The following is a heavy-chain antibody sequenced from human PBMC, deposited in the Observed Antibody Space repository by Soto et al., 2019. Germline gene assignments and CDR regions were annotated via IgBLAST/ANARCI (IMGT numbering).Heavy chain of an antibody. V-gene: IGHV3-23*01. CDR3: ARQEYVTTWYLKY. CDR2: ISGGGGAT. D-gene: IGHD6-13*01. CDR1: GFTFSAYA. J-gene: IGHJ4*02. Sequence: GGSLRLSCAASGFTFSAYAMSWVRQAPGKGLEWVSVISGGGGATYYADSVKGRFTISRDNSKNTLYLQMNSLRAEDTAVYYCARQEYVTTWYLKYWGQGTLVTVSS.